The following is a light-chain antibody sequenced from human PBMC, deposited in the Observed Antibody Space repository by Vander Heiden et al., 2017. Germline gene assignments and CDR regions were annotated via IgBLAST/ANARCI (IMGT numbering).Light chain of an antibody. Sequence: IQLTQSPSSLSASVGDRVTITCRASQGISSYLAWYQQKPGKAPKLLIYAASTLQSGVPSRFSGSASGTDFTLTISSLQPEDFATYYCQQLKSYPHTFGQGTKLEIK. V-gene: IGKV1-9*01. CDR2: AAS. J-gene: IGKJ2*01. CDR3: QQLKSYPHT. CDR1: QGISSY.